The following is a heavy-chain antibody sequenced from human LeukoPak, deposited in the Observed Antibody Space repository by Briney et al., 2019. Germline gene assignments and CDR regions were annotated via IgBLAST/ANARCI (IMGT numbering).Heavy chain of an antibody. CDR2: ISSISSYI. CDR3: ARGYSSSWLVPFDY. D-gene: IGHD6-13*01. CDR1: GFTFSSYS. J-gene: IGHJ4*02. Sequence: KPGGSLRLSCAASGFTFSSYSMNWVGQAPGKGREWVSSISSISSYIYYADSVKGGFTISRETAQNSLYLKMNSLRAEDTAVYYWARGYSSSWLVPFDYWGQGTLVTVSS. V-gene: IGHV3-21*01.